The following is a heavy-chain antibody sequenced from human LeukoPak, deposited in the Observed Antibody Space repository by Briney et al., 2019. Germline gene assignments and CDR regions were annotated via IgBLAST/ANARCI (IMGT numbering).Heavy chain of an antibody. J-gene: IGHJ4*02. CDR3: ARGGYNSDWYEVDS. V-gene: IGHV4-61*08. CDR2: ISYTGST. D-gene: IGHD1-1*01. CDR1: GGSISSGDYY. Sequence: SQTLSLTCTVSGGSISSGDYYWSWIRQPPGKGLEWIGYISYTGSTNYSPSFKSRVTISVDTSKNQFSLNLNSVTAADTAVYYCARGGYNSDWYEVDSWGQGTLVTVSS.